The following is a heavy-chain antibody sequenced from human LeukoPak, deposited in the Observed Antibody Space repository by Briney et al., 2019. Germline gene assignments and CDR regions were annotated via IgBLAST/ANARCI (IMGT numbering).Heavy chain of an antibody. CDR3: ARGSWLQLVLWGVGYYFDY. CDR2: ISSSSSYI. D-gene: IGHD6-13*01. Sequence: KPGGSLRLSCAASGFTFSHYSMNWVRQAPGKGLEWVSSISSSSSYIYYADSVKGRFTISRDNAKNSLYLQMNSLRSEDTAVYYCARGSWLQLVLWGVGYYFDYWGQGTLVTVSS. CDR1: GFTFSHYS. J-gene: IGHJ4*02. V-gene: IGHV3-21*01.